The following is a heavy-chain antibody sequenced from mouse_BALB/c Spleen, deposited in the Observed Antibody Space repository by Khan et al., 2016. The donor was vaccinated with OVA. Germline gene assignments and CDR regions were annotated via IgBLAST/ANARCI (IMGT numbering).Heavy chain of an antibody. J-gene: IGHJ3*01. CDR1: GFTFTSYW. CDR3: VIHGSSSTWFSY. CDR2: INPNTDYT. Sequence: VQLQQSGAELAKPGASVKMSCKASGFTFTSYWMHWLKQRPGQGLEWIGYINPNTDYTEYNQKFKDKATLTADTSSNTAYMQLTSLTSEAPAVQYCVIHGSSSTWFSYWGRGTLVTVAA. D-gene: IGHD1-1*01. V-gene: IGHV1-7*01.